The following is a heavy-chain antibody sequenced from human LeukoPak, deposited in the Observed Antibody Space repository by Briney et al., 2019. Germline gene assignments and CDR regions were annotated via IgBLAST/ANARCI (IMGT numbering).Heavy chain of an antibody. CDR2: IYYSGSA. Sequence: SETLSFTCTVSGGSISRGGYYWSWIRQHPGKGMEWIGYIYYSGSAHYNPVLKSRVTISVDTSKNQFSLKLSSVTAADTVVYYCARLGYLTVTTRTAFDTWGQGTMVTVSS. CDR3: ARLGYLTVTTRTAFDT. J-gene: IGHJ3*02. V-gene: IGHV4-31*03. CDR1: GGSISRGGYY. D-gene: IGHD4-17*01.